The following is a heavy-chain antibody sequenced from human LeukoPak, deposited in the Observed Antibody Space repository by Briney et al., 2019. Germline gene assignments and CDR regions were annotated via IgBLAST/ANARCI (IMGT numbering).Heavy chain of an antibody. CDR1: GHTFTGYY. J-gene: IGHJ6*03. Sequence: ASVKVSCKASGHTFTGYYMHWVRQAPGQGLEWMGWINPNSGGTNYAQKFQGRVTMTRDTSISTAYMELSRLRSDDTAVYYCARGVATTNLPQYYYYMDVWGKGTTVTVSS. CDR3: ARGVATTNLPQYYYYMDV. D-gene: IGHD5-12*01. V-gene: IGHV1-2*02. CDR2: INPNSGGT.